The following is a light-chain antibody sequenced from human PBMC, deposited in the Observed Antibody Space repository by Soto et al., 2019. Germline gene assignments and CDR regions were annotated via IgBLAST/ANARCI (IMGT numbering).Light chain of an antibody. J-gene: IGKJ3*01. V-gene: IGKV1-39*01. CDR2: AAS. CDR1: QSISSY. CDR3: QQSYSTTT. Sequence: DIQMTQSPSSLSASVGDRVTITCRASQSISSYLNWYQQKPGKAPKLLIYAASSLQSGVPSRFSGSGSGTDFTLNISSLQPEDFATYYCQQSYSTTTFGPGTKVDIK.